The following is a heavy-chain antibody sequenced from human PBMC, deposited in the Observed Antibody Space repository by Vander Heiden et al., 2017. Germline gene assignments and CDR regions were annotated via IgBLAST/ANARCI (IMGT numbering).Heavy chain of an antibody. CDR1: GFTFDDYG. V-gene: IGHV3-20*01. J-gene: IGHJ4*02. D-gene: IGHD5-12*01. CDR2: INWNGGST. CDR3: ARDQHNVDIVATLAFDY. Sequence: EVQLVESGGGVVRPGGSLRLSCAASGFTFDDYGMSWVRQAPGKGLEWVSGINWNGGSTGYADSVKGRFTISRDNAKNSLYLQMNSLRAEDTALYHCARDQHNVDIVATLAFDYWGQGTLVTVSS.